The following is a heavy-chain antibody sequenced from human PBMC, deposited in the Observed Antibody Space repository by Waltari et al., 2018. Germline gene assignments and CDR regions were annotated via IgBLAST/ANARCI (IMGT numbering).Heavy chain of an antibody. CDR1: GFTFSSYS. Sequence: EVQLVESGGGLVQPGGSLRLSCAASGFTFSSYSMNWVRQAPGKGREWVSYISSSSSTIYYADSVKGRFTISRDNAKNSLYLQMNSLRAEDTAVYYCARGGRSSSAYYYYYYYMDVWGKGTTVTISS. V-gene: IGHV3-48*04. CDR2: ISSSSSTI. CDR3: ARGGRSSSAYYYYYYYMDV. J-gene: IGHJ6*03. D-gene: IGHD6-6*01.